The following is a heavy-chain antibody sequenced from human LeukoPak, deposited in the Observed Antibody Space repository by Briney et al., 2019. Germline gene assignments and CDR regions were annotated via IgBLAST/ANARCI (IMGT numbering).Heavy chain of an antibody. CDR1: GGSISSSSYY. CDR3: ARLNYVSGGIIFDY. D-gene: IGHD3-10*01. J-gene: IGHJ4*02. CDR2: INYSGST. V-gene: IGHV4-39*01. Sequence: SETLSLTCTVSGGSISSSSYYWGWIRQPPGRGLEWIGNINYSGSTYYNPSLKSRVTISVDTSKNQFSLKLSSVTAADTAVYSCARLNYVSGGIIFDYWGQGTLVTVSS.